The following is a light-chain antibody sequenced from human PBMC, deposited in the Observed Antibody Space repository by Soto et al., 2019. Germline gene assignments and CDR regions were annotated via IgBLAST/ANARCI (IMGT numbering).Light chain of an antibody. Sequence: EVVLTQSPATLSAFPGDRVTLSCRASQALNTRLAWYQHKPGQAPRLLIYLTSNRAAGVPARFSAWGSETDFTLTISDLEPEDFAVYYCHQRQSWPRTFGQGTKVDIK. J-gene: IGKJ1*01. CDR3: HQRQSWPRT. CDR2: LTS. V-gene: IGKV3-11*01. CDR1: QALNTR.